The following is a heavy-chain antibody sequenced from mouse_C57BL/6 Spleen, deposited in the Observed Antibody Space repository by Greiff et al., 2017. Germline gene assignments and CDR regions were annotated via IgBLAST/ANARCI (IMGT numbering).Heavy chain of an antibody. CDR1: GYTFTSYW. J-gene: IGHJ3*01. V-gene: IGHV1-64*01. Sequence: QVQLQQPGAELVKPGASVKLSCKASGYTFTSYWMHWVKQRPGQGLEWIGMIHPNSGSTNYNEKFKSKATLTVDKSSSTAYMQLSSLTSEDSAVYYCARSYYGSPAWLAYWGQGTLVTVSA. CDR3: ARSYYGSPAWLAY. CDR2: IHPNSGST. D-gene: IGHD1-1*01.